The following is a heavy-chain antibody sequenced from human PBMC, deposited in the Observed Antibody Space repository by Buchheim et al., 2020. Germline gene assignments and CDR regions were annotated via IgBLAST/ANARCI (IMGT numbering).Heavy chain of an antibody. CDR1: GCTFTSYY. V-gene: IGHV1-46*03. CDR2: INPSGGST. Sequence: QVQLVQSGAEVKKPGASVKVSCKASGCTFTSYYMHWVRQAPGQGLEWMGIINPSGGSTSYAQKFQGRVTMTRDTSTSTVYMELSSLRSEDTAVYYCARFQVGGDKLPGRYFDYWGQGTL. D-gene: IGHD2-21*02. CDR3: ARFQVGGDKLPGRYFDY. J-gene: IGHJ4*02.